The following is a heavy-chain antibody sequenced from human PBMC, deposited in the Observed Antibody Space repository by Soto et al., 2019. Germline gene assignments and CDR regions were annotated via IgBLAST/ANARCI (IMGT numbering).Heavy chain of an antibody. CDR2: ISGSGGST. V-gene: IGHV3-23*01. CDR1: GFTFSSYA. Sequence: GGSLRLSCAASGFTFSSYAMSWVRQAPGKGLEWVSAISGSGGSTYYADSVKGRFTISRDNSKNTLYLQMNGLRAEDTAVYYRVKDTPAWRQVWGYDYWGQGVQVTVSS. D-gene: IGHD7-27*01. CDR3: VKDTPAWRQVWGYDY. J-gene: IGHJ4*02.